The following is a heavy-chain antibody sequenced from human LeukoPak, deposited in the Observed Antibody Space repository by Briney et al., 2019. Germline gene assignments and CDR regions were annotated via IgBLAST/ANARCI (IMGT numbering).Heavy chain of an antibody. CDR2: IYHSGST. CDR1: GGSISSSNW. J-gene: IGHJ5*02. D-gene: IGHD6-19*01. V-gene: IGHV4-4*02. CDR3: ARDMGIAVAGLLSEEWELLPYNWFDP. Sequence: ASETLSLTCAVSGGSISSSNWWSWVRQPPGKGLEWIGEIYHSGSTNYNPSLKSRVTISVDKSKNQFSLKLSSVTAADTAVYYCARDMGIAVAGLLSEEWELLPYNWFDPWGQGTLVTVSS.